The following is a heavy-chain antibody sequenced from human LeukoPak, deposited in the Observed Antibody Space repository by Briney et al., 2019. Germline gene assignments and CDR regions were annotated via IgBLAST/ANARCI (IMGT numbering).Heavy chain of an antibody. D-gene: IGHD5-24*01. CDR3: ARARRDGYNQNFDY. Sequence: GESLKISCKGLGYSFSSYWNAWVRQRPGKGLEWMGIIYPGGSETRYDPSFQGQVTISADSSTSTAYLQWSSLRASDTAMYYCARARRDGYNQNFDYWGQGTLVTVSS. CDR2: IYPGGSET. CDR1: GYSFSSYW. V-gene: IGHV5-51*01. J-gene: IGHJ4*02.